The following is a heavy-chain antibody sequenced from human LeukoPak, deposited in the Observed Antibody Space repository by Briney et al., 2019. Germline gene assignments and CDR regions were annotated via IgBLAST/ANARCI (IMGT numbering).Heavy chain of an antibody. J-gene: IGHJ3*02. Sequence: PSETLSLTCTVSGGSISSYYWSWIRQPPGRGLEWIGYIYYSGSTNYNPSLKSRVTISVDTSKNQFSLKLSSVTAADTAVYYCARRLSKGLWFGQILRGAFDIWGQGTMVTVSS. CDR3: ARRLSKGLWFGQILRGAFDI. CDR1: GGSISSYY. CDR2: IYYSGST. D-gene: IGHD3-10*01. V-gene: IGHV4-59*08.